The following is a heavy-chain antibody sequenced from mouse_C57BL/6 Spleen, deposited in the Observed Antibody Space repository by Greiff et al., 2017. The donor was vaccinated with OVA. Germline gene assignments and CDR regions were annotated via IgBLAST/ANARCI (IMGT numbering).Heavy chain of an antibody. CDR2: INPNNGGT. J-gene: IGHJ3*01. Sequence: EVQLQQSGPELVKPGASVKISCKASGYTFTDYYMNWVKQSHGKSLEWIGDINPNNGGTSYNQKFKGKATLTVDKSSSTAYMELRSLTSEDSAVYYCARGGGTKFAYWGQGTLVTVSA. D-gene: IGHD4-1*01. V-gene: IGHV1-26*01. CDR1: GYTFTDYY. CDR3: ARGGGTKFAY.